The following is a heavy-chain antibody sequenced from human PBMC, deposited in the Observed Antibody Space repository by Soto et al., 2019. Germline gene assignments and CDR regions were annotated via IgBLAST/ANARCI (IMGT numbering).Heavy chain of an antibody. CDR2: IYYSGST. CDR3: ARLGLFYYDSSGYYGPGAFDI. D-gene: IGHD3-22*01. V-gene: IGHV4-39*01. CDR1: DGSISSSSYY. J-gene: IGHJ3*02. Sequence: PSETLSLTCTVSDGSISSSSYYWGWIRQPPGKGLEWIGSIYYSGSTYYNPSLKSRVTISVGTSKNQFSLKLSSVTAADTAVYYCARLGLFYYDSSGYYGPGAFDIWGQGTMVTVSS.